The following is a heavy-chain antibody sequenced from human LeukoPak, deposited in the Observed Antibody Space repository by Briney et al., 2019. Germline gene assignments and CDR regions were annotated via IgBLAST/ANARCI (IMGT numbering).Heavy chain of an antibody. V-gene: IGHV4-59*04. CDR2: IYHSGTT. D-gene: IGHD2/OR15-2a*01. CDR3: GRYKSTLGPFDF. J-gene: IGHJ4*02. Sequence: SETLSLTCTVSGGSISSYYWSWVRQPLGKGLEWIGAIYHSGTTYYNPSLKNRLTFSVDTSNNQFSVRLRSVTAADTAIYYCGRYKSTLGPFDFWGQGTLVTVSS. CDR1: GGSISSYY.